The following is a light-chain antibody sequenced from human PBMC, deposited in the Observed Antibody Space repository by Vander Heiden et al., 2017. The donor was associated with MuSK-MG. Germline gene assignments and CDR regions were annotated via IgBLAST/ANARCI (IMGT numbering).Light chain of an antibody. Sequence: EIVLTQSPGTLSLSPGERATLSCRASQSVRSSQLAWYQQKPGQAPRLVIYSTSSRATDFPDRFSGSGSGRDFTLTINRLEPEDFAVYYCQQYGSAPLTLGGGTTVELK. CDR2: STS. J-gene: IGKJ4*01. V-gene: IGKV3-20*01. CDR3: QQYGSAPLT. CDR1: QSVRSSQ.